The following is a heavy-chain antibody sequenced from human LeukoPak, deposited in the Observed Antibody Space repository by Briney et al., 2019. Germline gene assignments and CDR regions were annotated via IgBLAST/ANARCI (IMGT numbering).Heavy chain of an antibody. CDR2: IRTRSHNVPP. CDR1: GFSFSASS. J-gene: IGHJ5*02. CDR3: TLPGTGKYYRS. D-gene: IGHD3-10*01. V-gene: IGHV3-73*01. Sequence: GGSLRLSCAASGFSFSASSMHWVRQASGQRLEWVGRIRTRSHNVPPVYAASVDGRFTISRDDSKNTMYLHMSSLKTDDTAVYYCTLPGTGKYYRSWGQGTLVTVSS.